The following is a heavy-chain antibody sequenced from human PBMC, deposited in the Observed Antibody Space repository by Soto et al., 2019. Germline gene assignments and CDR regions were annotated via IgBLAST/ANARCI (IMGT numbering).Heavy chain of an antibody. J-gene: IGHJ6*02. Sequence: KPSETLSLTCTVSGGSISSGDYYWSWIRQPPGKGLEWIGYIYYSGSTYYNPSLKSRVTISVDTSKNQFSLKLSSVTAADTAVYYCARDLGSSSWYYYYGMDVWGQGTTVTVSS. D-gene: IGHD6-13*01. CDR3: ARDLGSSSWYYYYGMDV. CDR1: GGSISSGDYY. CDR2: IYYSGST. V-gene: IGHV4-30-4*01.